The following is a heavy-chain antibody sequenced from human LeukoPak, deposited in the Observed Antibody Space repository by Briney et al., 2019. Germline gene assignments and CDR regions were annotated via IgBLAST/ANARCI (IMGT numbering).Heavy chain of an antibody. CDR2: ISSSSSVI. D-gene: IGHD2-8*02. Sequence: GGSLRLSCAASGFTFTTYSMKWVRQAPGKGLECVSYISSSSSVIYYADSVKGRFTISRDNAKNSLYLQMNSLRDEDTAVYYCAKDSVLDYWGQGTLVTVSS. V-gene: IGHV3-48*02. J-gene: IGHJ4*02. CDR1: GFTFTTYS. CDR3: AKDSVLDY.